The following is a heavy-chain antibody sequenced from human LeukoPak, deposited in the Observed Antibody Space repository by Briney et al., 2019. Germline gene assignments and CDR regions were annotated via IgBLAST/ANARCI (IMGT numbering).Heavy chain of an antibody. CDR2: ISSNGGST. Sequence: PGGSLRLSCAASGFTFDDYAMHWVRQAPGKGLEYVSAISSNGGSTYYADSVKGRFTISRDNSKNTLYLQMSSLRAEDTAVYYCVKDRIAASDPIYYFDYWGQGTLVTVSS. CDR1: GFTFDDYA. V-gene: IGHV3-64D*06. D-gene: IGHD6-6*01. CDR3: VKDRIAASDPIYYFDY. J-gene: IGHJ4*02.